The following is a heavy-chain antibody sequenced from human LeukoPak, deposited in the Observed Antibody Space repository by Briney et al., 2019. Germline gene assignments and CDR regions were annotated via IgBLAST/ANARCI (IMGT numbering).Heavy chain of an antibody. CDR1: GFTFSSYG. CDR2: ISYDGCNK. J-gene: IGHJ3*02. D-gene: IGHD3-22*01. Sequence: GGSLRLSGAASGFTFSSYGMHWVRQAPGKGLEWVAVISYDGCNKYYADSVKGRFTISRDNSKNTLYLQMNSLRAEDTAVYYCAKISRGGDSSGYYYAFDIWGQGTMVTVSS. V-gene: IGHV3-30*18. CDR3: AKISRGGDSSGYYYAFDI.